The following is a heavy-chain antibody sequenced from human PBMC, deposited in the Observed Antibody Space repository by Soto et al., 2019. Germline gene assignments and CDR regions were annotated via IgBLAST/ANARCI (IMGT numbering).Heavy chain of an antibody. CDR1: GDSVTSGSYY. Sequence: SETLSLTCIVSGDSVTSGSYYWTWLRQPPGKGLEWIGYISYTGRTKYNPSLQSRVTISVDTSKNDFTLNLSSVTAADTAVYFCAREWGLLPYYVMNVWGHGTAVTVSS. D-gene: IGHD7-27*01. CDR2: ISYTGRT. V-gene: IGHV4-61*03. J-gene: IGHJ6*02. CDR3: AREWGLLPYYVMNV.